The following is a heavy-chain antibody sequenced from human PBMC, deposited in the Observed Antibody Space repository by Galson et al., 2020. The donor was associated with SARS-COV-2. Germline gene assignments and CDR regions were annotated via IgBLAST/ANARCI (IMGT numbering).Heavy chain of an antibody. CDR2: THPSSGDT. J-gene: IGHJ5*02. CDR3: AREGATSTLYNWFDP. D-gene: IGHD1-26*01. CDR1: GYIYTDYY. V-gene: IGHV1-2*02. Sequence: ASVKVYCKASGYIYTDYYLHWVRQAPGQGLEWMGWTHPSSGDTKYAQKFQGRVTMTRDTSISTAHMDLSGLTSDDTAVYYCAREGATSTLYNWFDPWGQGTLVTVSS.